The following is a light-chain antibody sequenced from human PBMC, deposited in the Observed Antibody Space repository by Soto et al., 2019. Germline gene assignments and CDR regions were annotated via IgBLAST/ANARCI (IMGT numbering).Light chain of an antibody. J-gene: IGKJ4*01. CDR2: AAS. Sequence: AIQMTQSPSSLSASVGDRVTITCRASQGIRNDLGWYQQKPGKAPKLLIYAASSLQSGVPSRFTGSGSGTDFTLTISSLQPEDFATYYCLQDYNYPELTFGGGTKVEIK. CDR3: LQDYNYPELT. CDR1: QGIRND. V-gene: IGKV1-6*01.